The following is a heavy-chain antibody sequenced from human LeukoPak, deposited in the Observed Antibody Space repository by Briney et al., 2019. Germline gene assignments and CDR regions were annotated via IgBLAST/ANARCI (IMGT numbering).Heavy chain of an antibody. CDR2: MNPNSGNT. Sequence: ASVKVSCKASGYTFTSYDINWVRQATGQGLEWKGWMNPNSGNTGYAPKFQGRVSMTRDTSISTAYMELSSLRSDDTAVYYCARGVSDYGDFHFWGQGTLVTVSS. D-gene: IGHD4-17*01. CDR3: ARGVSDYGDFHF. J-gene: IGHJ4*02. V-gene: IGHV1-8*01. CDR1: GYTFTSYD.